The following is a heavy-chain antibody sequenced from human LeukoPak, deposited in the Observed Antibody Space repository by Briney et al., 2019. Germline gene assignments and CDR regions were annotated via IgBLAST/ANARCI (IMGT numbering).Heavy chain of an antibody. Sequence: SETLSLTCAVSGGSISSSNWWSWVRQPPGKGLEWIGEIYHSGSTNYNPSLKSRVTISVDKSKNQFSLKLSSVTAADTAVYYCARRTYYDFWSGYYTGNFDYWGQGTLVTVSS. CDR3: ARRTYYDFWSGYYTGNFDY. CDR2: IYHSGST. V-gene: IGHV4-4*02. J-gene: IGHJ4*02. D-gene: IGHD3-3*01. CDR1: GGSISSSNW.